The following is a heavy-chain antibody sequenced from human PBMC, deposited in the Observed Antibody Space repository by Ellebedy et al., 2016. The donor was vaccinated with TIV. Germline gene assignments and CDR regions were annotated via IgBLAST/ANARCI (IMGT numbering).Heavy chain of an antibody. J-gene: IGHJ5*02. V-gene: IGHV4-61*01. Sequence: MPSETLSLACSVSGGSVSSGRSYWSWVRQPPGQGLEWIGYITWRGSTNYNPSLKSRITISMDTSKNQIALMVRSVTAADTALYYCAREEGFGGAWFDPWGQGTLVIVSS. CDR3: AREEGFGGAWFDP. CDR2: ITWRGST. D-gene: IGHD3-10*01. CDR1: GGSVSSGRSY.